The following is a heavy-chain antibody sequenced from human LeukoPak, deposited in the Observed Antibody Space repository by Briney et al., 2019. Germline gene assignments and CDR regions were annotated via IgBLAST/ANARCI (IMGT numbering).Heavy chain of an antibody. Sequence: GGTLRLSCAASGFTFSSYSMNWVRQAPGKGLEWVSAISGSGDDTYYADSVKGRFTISRDNSKNTLYLQMNSLRAEATAVYYCAKEGAMVRGVYWGQGTLVTVSS. D-gene: IGHD3-10*01. CDR1: GFTFSSYS. CDR3: AKEGAMVRGVY. J-gene: IGHJ4*02. V-gene: IGHV3-23*01. CDR2: ISGSGDDT.